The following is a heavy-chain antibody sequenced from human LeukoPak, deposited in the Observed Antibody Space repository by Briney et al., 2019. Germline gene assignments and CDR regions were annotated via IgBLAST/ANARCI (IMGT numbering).Heavy chain of an antibody. CDR1: GFTFDDYA. V-gene: IGHV3-9*01. CDR3: AKDYISGGSGTKFLDH. Sequence: GGSLRLSCAASGFTFDDYAMHWVRQAPGKGLEWVSGISWNNGGIGYADSVKGRFTISRDNAKKSLYLQMNSLRAEDTAMYYCAKDYISGGSGTKFLDHWGQGTLVTVSS. J-gene: IGHJ4*02. D-gene: IGHD3-10*01. CDR2: ISWNNGGI.